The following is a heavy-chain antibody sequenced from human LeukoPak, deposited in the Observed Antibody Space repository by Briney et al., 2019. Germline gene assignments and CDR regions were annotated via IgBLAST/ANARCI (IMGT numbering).Heavy chain of an antibody. CDR1: GGTFSSYA. CDR2: IIPIFGTA. J-gene: IGHJ4*02. Sequence: ASVKVSCKASGGTFSSYAISWVRQAPGQGLEWMGRIIPIFGTANYAQKFQGRVTITTDESTSTAYMELSSLRAEDTAVYYCAKQPRGVVIPFIDYWGQGTLVTVSS. D-gene: IGHD3-22*01. CDR3: AKQPRGVVIPFIDY. V-gene: IGHV1-69*05.